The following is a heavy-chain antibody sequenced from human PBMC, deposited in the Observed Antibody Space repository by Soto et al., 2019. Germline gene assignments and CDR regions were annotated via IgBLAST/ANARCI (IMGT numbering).Heavy chain of an antibody. Sequence: SETLSLTSTLAGGSTSPHYWSWIRQPPAKGLRGIGHIYNSGPNNYSPSLKRRVTISIDPSTTQLSLKPTSVTANDTALYYSARRWYCSGATCLNYVDSWGQGTLVTVSS. D-gene: IGHD2-15*01. CDR3: ARRWYCSGATCLNYVDS. CDR2: IYNSGPN. CDR1: GGSTSPHY. V-gene: IGHV4-59*08. J-gene: IGHJ4*02.